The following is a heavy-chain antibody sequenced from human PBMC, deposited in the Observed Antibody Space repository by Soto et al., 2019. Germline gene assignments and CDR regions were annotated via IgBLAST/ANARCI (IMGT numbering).Heavy chain of an antibody. CDR3: AKDLGANDFWSGYITPYSYYYGMAV. Sequence: PWRSMRLSCAASGFTFSSYAMSWVRQAPGRGLEWVSAISGSGGSTYYADSVKGRFTISRDNSKNTLYLQMNSLRAEDTAVYYCAKDLGANDFWSGYITPYSYYYGMAVWGQRTTVTDPS. D-gene: IGHD3-3*01. CDR1: GFTFSSYA. J-gene: IGHJ6*02. V-gene: IGHV3-23*01. CDR2: ISGSGGST.